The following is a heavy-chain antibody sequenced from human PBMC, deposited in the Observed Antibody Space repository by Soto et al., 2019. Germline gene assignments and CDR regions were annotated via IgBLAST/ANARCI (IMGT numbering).Heavy chain of an antibody. Sequence: EVQLVESGGGLVQPGGSLRLSCAASGFTFSSYAMHWVRQAPGKGLEYVSAISSNGGSTYYANSVKGRFTISRDNSKNTLYLQMGSLRAEDMAVYYCARLIGAKDLRFYGSGSYYVDYWGQGTLVTVSS. V-gene: IGHV3-64*01. CDR2: ISSNGGST. CDR1: GFTFSSYA. CDR3: ARLIGAKDLRFYGSGSYYVDY. D-gene: IGHD3-10*01. J-gene: IGHJ4*02.